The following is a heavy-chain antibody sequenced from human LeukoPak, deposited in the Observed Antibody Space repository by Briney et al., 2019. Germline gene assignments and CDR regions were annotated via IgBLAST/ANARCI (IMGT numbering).Heavy chain of an antibody. J-gene: IGHJ2*01. V-gene: IGHV3-7*01. Sequence: TGGSLRLSCEVSGFTFINYWMSWVRQAPGEGLEWVASIKQDGSEKYYVDSVKGRFTISRDKTQNSLYLQMNSLRAEDTHLYYCARGGYCSGGYCYTVGWYFDLWGRGTLVTVSS. CDR1: GFTFINYW. CDR3: ARGGYCSGGYCYTVGWYFDL. CDR2: IKQDGSEK. D-gene: IGHD2-15*01.